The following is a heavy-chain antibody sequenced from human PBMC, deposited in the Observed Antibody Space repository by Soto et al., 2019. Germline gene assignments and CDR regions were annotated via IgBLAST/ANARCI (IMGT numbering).Heavy chain of an antibody. Sequence: GGSLRLSCAASGFTFSSYAMSWVRQAPGKGLEWVSAISGSGGSTYYADSVKGRFTISRDNSKNTLYLQMNSLRAEDTAVYYCAKVIPERYWGWRAFDIWGQGTMVTVSS. V-gene: IGHV3-23*01. CDR1: GFTFSSYA. CDR2: ISGSGGST. CDR3: AKVIPERYWGWRAFDI. D-gene: IGHD7-27*01. J-gene: IGHJ3*02.